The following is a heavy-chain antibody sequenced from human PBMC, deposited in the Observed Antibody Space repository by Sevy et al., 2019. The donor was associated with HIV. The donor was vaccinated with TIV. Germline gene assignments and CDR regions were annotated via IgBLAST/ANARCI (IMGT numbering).Heavy chain of an antibody. V-gene: IGHV3-30-3*01. CDR2: ISYDGSNK. CDR3: ARDSSSWYYFDY. J-gene: IGHJ4*02. D-gene: IGHD6-13*01. CDR1: GFTFSSYA. Sequence: GGSLRLSCAASGFTFSSYAMHWVRQAPGKGLEWVAVISYDGSNKYYADSVKGRFTISRDNSKNTLYLQMNSLRAEDTAVYYCARDSSSWYYFDYWGQGTLVTVSS.